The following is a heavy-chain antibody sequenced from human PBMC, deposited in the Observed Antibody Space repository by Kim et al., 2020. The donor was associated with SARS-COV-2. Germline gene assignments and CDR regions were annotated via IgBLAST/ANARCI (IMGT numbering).Heavy chain of an antibody. CDR3: ARGYSYGYGSLDY. CDR2: IIPIFGTA. CDR1: GGTFSSYA. D-gene: IGHD5-18*01. V-gene: IGHV1-69*13. Sequence: SVKVSCKASGGTFSSYAISWVRQAPGQGLEWMGGIIPIFGTANYAQKFQGRVTITADESTSTAYMELSSLRSEDTAVYYCARGYSYGYGSLDYWGQGTQVTVSS. J-gene: IGHJ4*02.